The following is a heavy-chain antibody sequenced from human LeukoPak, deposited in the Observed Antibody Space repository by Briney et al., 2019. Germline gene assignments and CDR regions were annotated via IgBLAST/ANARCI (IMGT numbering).Heavy chain of an antibody. CDR2: ISGSGGSL. D-gene: IGHD1-26*01. CDR3: VKVSGRGPRGPFDS. CDR1: GFTFSSYG. V-gene: IGHV3-23*01. Sequence: PGGSLRLSCAASGFTFSSYGMHWVRQAPGKGLEWVSGISGSGGSLYYAESVKGRFSISRDVSKSMLYLEMKSLRVDDTAVYYCVKVSGRGPRGPFDSWGQGTLVTVSS. J-gene: IGHJ4*02.